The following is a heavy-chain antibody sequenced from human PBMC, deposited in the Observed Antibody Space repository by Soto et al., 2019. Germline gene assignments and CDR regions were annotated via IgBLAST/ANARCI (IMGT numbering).Heavy chain of an antibody. V-gene: IGHV3-21*01. CDR2: ISSSSSYI. CDR1: VFTCSSYS. D-gene: IGHD2-2*03. CDR3: ARDMDIVVVPAAHPPYYGMDV. Sequence: GSLRLSCAASVFTCSSYSMNWVRQAPGKGLEWVSSISSSSSYIYYADSVKGRFTISRDNAKNSLYLQMNSLRAEDTAVYYCARDMDIVVVPAAHPPYYGMDVWGQGTTVTAP. J-gene: IGHJ6*02.